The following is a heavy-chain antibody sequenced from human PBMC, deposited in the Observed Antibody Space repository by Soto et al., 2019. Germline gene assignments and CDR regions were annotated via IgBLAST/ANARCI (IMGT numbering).Heavy chain of an antibody. CDR2: INSDGSST. J-gene: IGHJ4*02. CDR3: VRTSLVVAAATREDY. D-gene: IGHD2-15*01. V-gene: IGHV3-74*01. Sequence: LRLSCAASGFTFSSSWMHWVRQAPGKGLVWVSRINSDGSSTSYADSVKGRFTISRDNAKNTLYLQMNSLRAEDTAVYYCVRTSLVVAAATREDYWGQGTLVTVS. CDR1: GFTFSSSW.